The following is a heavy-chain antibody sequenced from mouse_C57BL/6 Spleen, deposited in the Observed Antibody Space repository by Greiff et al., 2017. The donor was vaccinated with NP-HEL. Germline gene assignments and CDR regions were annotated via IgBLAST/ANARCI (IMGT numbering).Heavy chain of an antibody. CDR3: ARLRAYDYDWYYFDY. J-gene: IGHJ2*01. D-gene: IGHD2-4*01. CDR2: ISSGGSYT. CDR1: GFTFSSYG. V-gene: IGHV5-6*02. Sequence: EVMLVESGGDLVKPGGSLKLSCAASGFTFSSYGMSWVRQTPDKRLEWVATISSGGSYTYYPDSVKGRFTISRDTATNTLYLQVSSLKSEDTAMYYCARLRAYDYDWYYFDYWGQGTTLTVSS.